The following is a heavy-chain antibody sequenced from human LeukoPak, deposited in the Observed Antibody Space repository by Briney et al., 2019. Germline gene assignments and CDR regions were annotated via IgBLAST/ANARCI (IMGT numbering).Heavy chain of an antibody. J-gene: IGHJ5*02. Sequence: PSETLSLTCTVSGGSISSGGYYWSWIRQPPGKGLEWIGYIYHSGSTYYNPSLKSRVTISVDRSKNQFSLKLSSVTAADTAVYYCARGQNVQWLGGALFDPWGQGTLVTVSS. CDR2: IYHSGST. D-gene: IGHD6-19*01. CDR3: ARGQNVQWLGGALFDP. CDR1: GGSISSGGYY. V-gene: IGHV4-30-2*01.